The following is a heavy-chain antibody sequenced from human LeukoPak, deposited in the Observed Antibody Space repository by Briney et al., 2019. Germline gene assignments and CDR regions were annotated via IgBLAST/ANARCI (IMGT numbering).Heavy chain of an antibody. CDR1: GFTFSSYS. V-gene: IGHV3-21*01. J-gene: IGHJ3*02. D-gene: IGHD2-21*02. CDR2: ISSSSSYI. Sequence: GGSLRLSCAASGFTFSSYSMNWVRQAPGKGLEWVSSISSSSSYIYYADSVKGRFTISRDHAKNSLYLQMNSLRAEETAVYYCARVGPYCGGDCFDAFDIWGQGTMVTVSS. CDR3: ARVGPYCGGDCFDAFDI.